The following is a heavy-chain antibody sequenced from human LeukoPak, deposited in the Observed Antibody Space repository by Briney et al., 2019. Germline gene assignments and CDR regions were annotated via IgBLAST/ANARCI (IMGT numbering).Heavy chain of an antibody. Sequence: GGSLRLSCVASGFTFSFYAMSWVRQVPGKGLECVSAKSAGGTNTYYADSVKGRFTISRDNSKNTLYLHMNSLRAEDTAIYYCAKMRGIVITFGGVIFDSWGQGTLATVSS. D-gene: IGHD3-16*01. CDR3: AKMRGIVITFGGVIFDS. V-gene: IGHV3-23*01. CDR1: GFTFSFYA. J-gene: IGHJ4*02. CDR2: KSAGGTNT.